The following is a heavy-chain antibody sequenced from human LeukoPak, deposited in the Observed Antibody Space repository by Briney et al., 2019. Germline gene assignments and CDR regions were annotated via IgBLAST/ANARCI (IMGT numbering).Heavy chain of an antibody. CDR3: ARVEGLLWYYYYYYMDV. V-gene: IGHV3-7*01. CDR2: IKQDGSEK. CDR1: GFTFSSYW. D-gene: IGHD3-3*01. J-gene: IGHJ6*03. Sequence: GGSLRLSCAASGFTFSSYWMSWVRQAPGKGLEWVANIKQDGSEKYYVDSVKGRFTISRDNAKNSLYLQMNSLRAEDTAVYYCARVEGLLWYYYYYYMDVWGKGTTVTVSS.